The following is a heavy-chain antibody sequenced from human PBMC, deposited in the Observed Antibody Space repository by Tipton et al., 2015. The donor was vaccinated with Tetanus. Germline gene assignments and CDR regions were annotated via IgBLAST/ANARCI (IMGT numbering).Heavy chain of an antibody. V-gene: IGHV1-69*06. CDR2: IIPIYDAA. D-gene: IGHD2-15*01. Sequence: QSGAEVKEPGSSVRVSCKASGGTFSNYAINWVRQAPGQGLEWMGGIIPIYDAANYAQKFQGRVTMTADNSMGTAYMDLSSVRSDDTAVYYCVRPDRYCSGGSCYLALDYWGQGTLITVSS. CDR3: VRPDRYCSGGSCYLALDY. J-gene: IGHJ4*02. CDR1: GGTFSNYA.